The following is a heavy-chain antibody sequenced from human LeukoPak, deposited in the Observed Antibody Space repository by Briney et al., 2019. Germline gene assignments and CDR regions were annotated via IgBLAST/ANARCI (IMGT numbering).Heavy chain of an antibody. CDR3: ARLSCSGDGCKSAWDDY. Sequence: SETLSLTCTVSGGSISNTHHYWGWLRQPPGRGLEWIGTIHYSGSTDINPSLTGRLAMSVDPSMNQCSLRLTSVTAPQRTIVCCARLSCSGDGCKSAWDDYWGQGVLVTVS. D-gene: IGHD2-15*01. V-gene: IGHV4-39*01. CDR2: IHYSGST. J-gene: IGHJ4*02. CDR1: GGSISNTHHY.